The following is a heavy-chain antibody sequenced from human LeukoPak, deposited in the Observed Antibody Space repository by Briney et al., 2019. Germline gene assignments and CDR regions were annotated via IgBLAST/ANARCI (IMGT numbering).Heavy chain of an antibody. CDR1: GFTFSSYA. V-gene: IGHV3-23*01. CDR3: ASSGSYRFDY. D-gene: IGHD1-26*01. Sequence: PGGSLRLSCASSGFTFSSYAMSWVRQAPGKGLEWISAISGSGGSTYYADSVKGRFTISRDNSKNTLYQQMNSLRDEDTAVYYCASSGSYRFDYWGQGTLVTVSS. CDR2: ISGSGGST. J-gene: IGHJ4*02.